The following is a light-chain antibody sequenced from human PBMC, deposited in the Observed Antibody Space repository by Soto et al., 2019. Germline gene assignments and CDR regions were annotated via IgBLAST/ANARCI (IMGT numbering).Light chain of an antibody. V-gene: IGKV4-1*01. Sequence: DIVMTQSPDSLAVSLGERATINCKSSQSVLYSSNNKNYLAWYQQKPGQPPKLLIYWASTRESGVPDRFSGSGSGTDFTRTISSLQAEDVAVYYCQQYYSPPLTFGGGTKVEIK. CDR2: WAS. CDR1: QSVLYSSNNKNY. J-gene: IGKJ4*01. CDR3: QQYYSPPLT.